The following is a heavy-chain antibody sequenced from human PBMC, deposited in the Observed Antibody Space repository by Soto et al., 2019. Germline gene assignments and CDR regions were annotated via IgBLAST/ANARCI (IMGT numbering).Heavy chain of an antibody. D-gene: IGHD3-3*01. Sequence: SETLSLTCAVSDGSFSRGGYSWSWIRQPPGKGLEWIGYIYQSGSSYYNPSLESRVAMSMDRSKNQFSLRLTSVTAADTAIYYCARCTDVDFCYGMDVWGQGTPVTVSS. V-gene: IGHV4-30-2*01. CDR2: IYQSGSS. CDR3: ARCTDVDFCYGMDV. J-gene: IGHJ6*02. CDR1: DGSFSRGGYS.